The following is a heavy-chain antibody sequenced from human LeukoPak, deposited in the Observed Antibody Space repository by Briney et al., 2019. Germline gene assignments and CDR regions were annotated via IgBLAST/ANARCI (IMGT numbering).Heavy chain of an antibody. D-gene: IGHD2-2*01. CDR1: GVSFSGYY. Sequence: SETLSLTCAVYGVSFSGYYWSWIRQPPGKGLEWIGEINHSGSTNYNPSLKSRVTISVDTSKNQFSLKLSSVSAAGTAVYYCARDEIVVIPAATLYYYYGMDVWGQGTTVTVSS. V-gene: IGHV4-34*01. J-gene: IGHJ6*02. CDR3: ARDEIVVIPAATLYYYYGMDV. CDR2: INHSGST.